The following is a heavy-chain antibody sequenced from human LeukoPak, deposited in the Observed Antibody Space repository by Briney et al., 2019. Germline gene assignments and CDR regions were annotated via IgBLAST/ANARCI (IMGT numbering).Heavy chain of an antibody. CDR3: ANLFSTDY. CDR1: GFTFSNYA. Sequence: GGSLRLSCAASGFTFSNYAMSWVRQAPGKGLEWVSSISGSGISTYYADSVKGRFTISRDNSRNTLHLQMNSLRAEDTAVYHCANLFSTDYWGQGTLVTVSS. V-gene: IGHV3-23*01. J-gene: IGHJ4*02. CDR2: ISGSGIST. D-gene: IGHD2-2*01.